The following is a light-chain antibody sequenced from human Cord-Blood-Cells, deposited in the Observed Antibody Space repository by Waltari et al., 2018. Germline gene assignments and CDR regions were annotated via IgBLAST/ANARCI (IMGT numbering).Light chain of an antibody. V-gene: IGKV3-15*01. Sequence: EIVMTQSPATLSVSPEERATLSCRASQSVSSNLAWYQQKPGQAPRLLIYGASTRATGIPARSSGSGSGTEFTLTISSLQSEDFAVYYCQQYNNWPLAFGGGTKVEIK. CDR1: QSVSSN. CDR2: GAS. J-gene: IGKJ4*01. CDR3: QQYNNWPLA.